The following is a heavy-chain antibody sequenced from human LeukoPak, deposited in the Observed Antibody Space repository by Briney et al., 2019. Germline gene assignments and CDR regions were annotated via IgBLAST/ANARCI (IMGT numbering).Heavy chain of an antibody. V-gene: IGHV4-34*01. CDR1: GGSFSGYY. CDR3: ARRRGRYSYGLPYYYYGMDV. D-gene: IGHD5-18*01. CDR2: INHSGST. Sequence: SETLSLTCAVYGGSFSGYYWSWIRQPPGRGLEWIGEINHSGSTNYNPSLKSRVSISVDTSKHQFSLKLSSVTAADTAVYYCARRRGRYSYGLPYYYYGMDVWGQGTTVTVSS. J-gene: IGHJ6*02.